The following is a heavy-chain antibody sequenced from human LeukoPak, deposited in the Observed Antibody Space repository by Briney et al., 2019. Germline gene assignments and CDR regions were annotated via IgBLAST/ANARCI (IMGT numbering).Heavy chain of an antibody. Sequence: SGPALVKPTQTLTLTCTFSGFSLTTSGMRVSWIRQPPGKALEWLARIDWDDDKFSSTSLKTRLTISKDTSKNQVVLTMTNMDPGDTATYYCARGGGGANIDYWGQGTLVTVSS. CDR3: ARGGGGANIDY. D-gene: IGHD3-16*01. J-gene: IGHJ4*02. V-gene: IGHV2-70*04. CDR1: GFSLTTSGMR. CDR2: IDWDDDK.